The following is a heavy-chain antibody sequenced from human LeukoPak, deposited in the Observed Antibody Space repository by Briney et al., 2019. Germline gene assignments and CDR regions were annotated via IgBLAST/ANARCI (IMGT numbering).Heavy chain of an antibody. CDR1: GYSFTSYW. D-gene: IGHD2-15*01. Sequence: GESLKISCKGSGYSFTSYWIGWVRQMPGKGLEWMGIIYPGDSDTRYSPSFQGQVTISADKSISTAYLQWSSLKASDTAMYYCARRAVRDCSGKWTSCPFDYWGQGTLVTVSS. J-gene: IGHJ4*02. V-gene: IGHV5-51*01. CDR3: ARRAVRDCSGKWTSCPFDY. CDR2: IYPGDSDT.